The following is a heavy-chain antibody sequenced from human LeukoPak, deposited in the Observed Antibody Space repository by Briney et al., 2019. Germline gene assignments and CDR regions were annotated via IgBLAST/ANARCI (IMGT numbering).Heavy chain of an antibody. CDR1: GFTFSIFG. Sequence: PGGTLRLSCAASGFTFSIFGMSGVRQAPGKGLEWVSAISGSGGGTYYADSVKGRFTISRDNSKNTLYLQMNSLRAEDTAVYYCAKESRYDILTGYPGYFDYWGQGTLVTVSS. D-gene: IGHD3-9*01. CDR3: AKESRYDILTGYPGYFDY. J-gene: IGHJ4*02. CDR2: ISGSGGGT. V-gene: IGHV3-23*01.